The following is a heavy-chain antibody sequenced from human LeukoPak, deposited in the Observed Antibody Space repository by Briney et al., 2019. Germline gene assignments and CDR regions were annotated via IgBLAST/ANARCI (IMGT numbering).Heavy chain of an antibody. CDR1: GYTFTNYW. V-gene: IGHV5-51*01. CDR2: IYSGDFDT. D-gene: IGHD4-17*01. J-gene: IGHJ4*02. Sequence: GESLKISCKVSGYTFTNYWIGWVRQMPGKGLEWMGIIYSGDFDTRYSPSFQGHVTISADKSITTAYLQWSSLKASDTAIYYCAKSEYGDYLDYWGRGTLVTVSS. CDR3: AKSEYGDYLDY.